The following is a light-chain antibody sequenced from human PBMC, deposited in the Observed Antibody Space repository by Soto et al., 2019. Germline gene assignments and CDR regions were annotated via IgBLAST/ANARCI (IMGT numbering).Light chain of an antibody. V-gene: IGLV4-69*01. Sequence: QSVLTQSPSASASLGASVKLTCTLSSGHSSYAIAWHQQQPEKGPRYLMKLSSDGSHSKGDGIPDRFSGSSSGAERYLTISSLQSADKADYYCQTWDTGARVVFGGGTKVTVL. CDR2: LSSDGSH. CDR1: SGHSSYA. CDR3: QTWDTGARVV. J-gene: IGLJ2*01.